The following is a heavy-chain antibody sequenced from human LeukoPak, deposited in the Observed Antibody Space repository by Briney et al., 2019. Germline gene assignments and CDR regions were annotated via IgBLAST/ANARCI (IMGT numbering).Heavy chain of an antibody. Sequence: PGGSLRFSCEVSGFTFSSYAMSWVRQAPGKGLEWVSSVIATDASTRYADSVRGRFTISRDNLRNTVYLQMNSLRAEDTAIYYCAKSSDSSGRYTHGLDVWGQGTTVTVSS. J-gene: IGHJ6*02. CDR3: AKSSDSSGRYTHGLDV. D-gene: IGHD3-22*01. CDR2: VIATDAST. V-gene: IGHV3-23*01. CDR1: GFTFSSYA.